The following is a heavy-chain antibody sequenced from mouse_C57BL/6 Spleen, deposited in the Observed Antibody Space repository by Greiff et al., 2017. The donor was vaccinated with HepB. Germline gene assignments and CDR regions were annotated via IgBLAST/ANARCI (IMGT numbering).Heavy chain of an antibody. J-gene: IGHJ3*01. CDR3: ARERGYGSSYAWFAY. Sequence: VQLKESGPGLVKPSQSLSLTCSVTGYSITSGYYWNWIRQFPGNKLEWMGYISYDGSNNYNPSLKNRISITRDTSKNQFFLKLNSVTTEDTATYYCARERGYGSSYAWFAYWGQGTLVTVSA. CDR1: GYSITSGYY. D-gene: IGHD1-1*01. CDR2: ISYDGSN. V-gene: IGHV3-6*01.